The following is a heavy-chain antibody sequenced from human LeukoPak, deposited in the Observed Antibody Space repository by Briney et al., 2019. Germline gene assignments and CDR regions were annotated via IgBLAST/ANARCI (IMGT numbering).Heavy chain of an antibody. D-gene: IGHD2-2*01. CDR1: EFTFDDYG. J-gene: IGHJ4*02. V-gene: IGHV3-20*04. CDR2: INWNGGST. Sequence: GGSLRLSCAASEFTFDDYGMSWVRQAPGKGLEWVSGINWNGGSTGYADSVKGRFTISRDNAKNSLYLQMNSLRAEDTALYYCARYCSSTSCYLDWYFDYWGQGTLVTVSS. CDR3: ARYCSSTSCYLDWYFDY.